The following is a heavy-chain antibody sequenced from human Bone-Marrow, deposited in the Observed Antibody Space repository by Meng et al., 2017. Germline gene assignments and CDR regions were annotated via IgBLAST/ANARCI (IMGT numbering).Heavy chain of an antibody. CDR3: TREGFAGDFWSRYYFYY. V-gene: IGHV3-49*04. CDR2: IRSKAYGGTT. J-gene: IGHJ4*02. CDR1: GFTFGDYA. D-gene: IGHD3-3*01. Sequence: GESLKISCTASGFTFGDYAMSWVRQAPGKGLEWVGFIRSKAYGGTTEYAASVKGRFTISRDDSKSIAYLQMNSLKTEDTAVYYCTREGFAGDFWSRYYFYYWGQGTLVTVSS.